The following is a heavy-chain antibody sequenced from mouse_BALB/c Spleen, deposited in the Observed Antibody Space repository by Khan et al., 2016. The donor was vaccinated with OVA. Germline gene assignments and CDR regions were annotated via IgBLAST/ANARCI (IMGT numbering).Heavy chain of an antibody. CDR3: ARGEYYGQYAMDY. CDR1: GATFTGYY. Sequence: QVQLQQSGPELVKPGASVRISCKASGATFTGYYVHWVKERPGQGLEWIGWIYPGNVNTKYNEKFKGKATLTADNSSSTAYMQLSSLTSEDSAVYFCARGEYYGQYAMDYWGQGTSVTVSS. D-gene: IGHD1-1*01. CDR2: IYPGNVNT. J-gene: IGHJ4*01. V-gene: IGHV1S56*01.